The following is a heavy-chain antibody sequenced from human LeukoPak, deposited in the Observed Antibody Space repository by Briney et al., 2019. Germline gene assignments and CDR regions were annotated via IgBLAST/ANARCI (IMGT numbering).Heavy chain of an antibody. D-gene: IGHD4-23*01. CDR3: AREDYGGNPFDY. Sequence: GASVKVSCKASGYTFTSYGISWVRQAPGQGVEWMGWISAYNGNTNYAQKLQGRVTMTTDTSTSTAYMDLRSLRSDDTAVYYCAREDYGGNPFDYWGQGTLDTVSS. CDR1: GYTFTSYG. V-gene: IGHV1-18*01. J-gene: IGHJ4*02. CDR2: ISAYNGNT.